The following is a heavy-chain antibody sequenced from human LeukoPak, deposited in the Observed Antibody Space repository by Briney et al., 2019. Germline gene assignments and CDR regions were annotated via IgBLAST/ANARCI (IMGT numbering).Heavy chain of an antibody. J-gene: IGHJ6*03. Sequence: SETLSLTCTVSGDSISSSSSYWGWIRQPPGEGLEWIGSIYYSGSTYYNPSLKSRVTISVDTSKNQFSLKLSSVTAADTAVYYCARTKWLSFYYYYMDVWGKGTTVTISS. CDR1: GDSISSSSSY. CDR3: ARTKWLSFYYYYMDV. D-gene: IGHD3-22*01. V-gene: IGHV4-39*07. CDR2: IYYSGST.